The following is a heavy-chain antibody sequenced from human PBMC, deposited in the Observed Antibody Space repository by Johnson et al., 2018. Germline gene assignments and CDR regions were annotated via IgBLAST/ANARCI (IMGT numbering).Heavy chain of an antibody. Sequence: QVQLQQLGAGLLKPSEPLSLSCAVYGGSFSGYFWTWIRRPPGKGLEWIGEIHHSGSTNYNPSLKSRVRITVNTPKDQFSLRLSSVTAADTAIYYCARGDYYVTGYFQHWGQGTLVTVSS. J-gene: IGHJ1*01. CDR2: IHHSGST. CDR1: GGSFSGYF. V-gene: IGHV4-34*01. CDR3: ARGDYYVTGYFQH. D-gene: IGHD3-10*02.